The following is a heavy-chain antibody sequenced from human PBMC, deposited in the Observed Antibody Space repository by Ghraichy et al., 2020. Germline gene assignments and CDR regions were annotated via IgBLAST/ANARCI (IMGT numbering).Heavy chain of an antibody. CDR1: GFTVSSNY. V-gene: IGHV3-66*02. J-gene: IGHJ6*02. D-gene: IGHD6-13*01. Sequence: ETLSLTCAASGFTVSSNYMSWVRQAPGKGLEWVSVIYSGGSTYYADSVKGRFTISRDNSKNTLYLQMNSLRAEDTAVYYCARDHPTAIAAAGTHYYYGMDVWGQGTTVTVSS. CDR2: IYSGGST. CDR3: ARDHPTAIAAAGTHYYYGMDV.